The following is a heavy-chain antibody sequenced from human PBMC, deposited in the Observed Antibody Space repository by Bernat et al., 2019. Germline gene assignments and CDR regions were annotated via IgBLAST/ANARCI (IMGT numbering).Heavy chain of an antibody. CDR2: INHSGST. CDR3: ARGGVRYFDWLAKNWFDP. D-gene: IGHD3-9*01. CDR1: GGSFSGYY. Sequence: QVQLQQWGAGLLKPSETLSLTCAVYGGSFSGYYWSWIRQPPGKGLEWIGEINHSGSTNYNPSLKSRVTISVDTSKNQFSLKLSSVTAADTAVYYCARGGVRYFDWLAKNWFDPWGQGTLVTVSS. J-gene: IGHJ5*02. V-gene: IGHV4-34*01.